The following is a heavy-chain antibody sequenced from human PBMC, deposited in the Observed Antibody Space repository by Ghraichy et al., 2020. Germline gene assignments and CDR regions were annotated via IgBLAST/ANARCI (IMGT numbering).Heavy chain of an antibody. CDR2: INQDESIN. CDR1: GFSFNNYW. D-gene: IGHD6-6*01. CDR3: ARIGYSSSSFDY. Sequence: GGSLRLSCAASGFSFNNYWMSWVRQAPGKGLEWVANINQDESINFYVDSVKGRFTISRDNAKNSLYLQVNSLRAEDTAIYYCARIGYSSSSFDYWGQGALVTVSS. J-gene: IGHJ4*02. V-gene: IGHV3-7*03.